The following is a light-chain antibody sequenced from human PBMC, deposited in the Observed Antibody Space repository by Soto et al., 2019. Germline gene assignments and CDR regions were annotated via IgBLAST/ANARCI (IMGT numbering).Light chain of an antibody. CDR2: GTS. CDR1: QHITSIY. V-gene: IGKV3-20*01. CDR3: QDPSTLPWT. J-gene: IGKJ1*01. Sequence: ENVLTQSPGTLSLSPGERASLSCRASQHITSIYLAWYQQKPGRAPRLLVYGTSNRATGIPDRFSGSGSGTDFTLTISRLEPEDCAVYYCQDPSTLPWTLGQGTKVDIK.